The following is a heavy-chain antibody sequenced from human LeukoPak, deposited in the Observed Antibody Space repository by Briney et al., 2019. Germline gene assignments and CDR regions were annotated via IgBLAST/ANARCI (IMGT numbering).Heavy chain of an antibody. J-gene: IGHJ4*02. CDR2: ISGSGGST. V-gene: IGHV3-23*01. CDR3: AKGRPTGYCSGGSCTNDYFDY. Sequence: GGSLRLSCAASGFTFSSYAMSWVRQAPGKGLEWVSAISGSGGSTYYADSVKGRFTISRDNSKNTLYLQMNSLRAEDTAVYYCAKGRPTGYCSGGSCTNDYFDYWGQGTLVTVSS. CDR1: GFTFSSYA. D-gene: IGHD2-15*01.